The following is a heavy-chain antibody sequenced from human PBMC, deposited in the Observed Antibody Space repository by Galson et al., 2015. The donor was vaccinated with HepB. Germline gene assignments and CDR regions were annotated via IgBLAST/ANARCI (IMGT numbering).Heavy chain of an antibody. CDR3: AKDGGTMIVVVITDFDY. Sequence: SLRLSCAASGFTFSSYAMSWVRQAPGKGPEWVSAISGSGGSTYYADSVKGRFTISRDNSKNTLYLQMNSLRAEDTAVYYCAKDGGTMIVVVITDFDYWGQGTLVTVSS. D-gene: IGHD3-22*01. CDR1: GFTFSSYA. CDR2: ISGSGGST. J-gene: IGHJ4*02. V-gene: IGHV3-23*01.